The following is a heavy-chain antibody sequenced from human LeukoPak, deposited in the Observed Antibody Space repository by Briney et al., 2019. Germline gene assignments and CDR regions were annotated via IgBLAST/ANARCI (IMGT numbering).Heavy chain of an antibody. CDR2: IKQDGSGK. J-gene: IGHJ4*02. CDR1: GFTFSNYW. Sequence: PGGSLRLSCAASGFTFSNYWMNWVRQAPGKGLEWVANIKQDGSGKYYVDSVKGRFTISRDNAKNSLYLQMNSLRAEDTAVYYCAKRRDYFDYWGQGTLVTVS. CDR3: AKRRDYFDY. V-gene: IGHV3-7*01. D-gene: IGHD5-24*01.